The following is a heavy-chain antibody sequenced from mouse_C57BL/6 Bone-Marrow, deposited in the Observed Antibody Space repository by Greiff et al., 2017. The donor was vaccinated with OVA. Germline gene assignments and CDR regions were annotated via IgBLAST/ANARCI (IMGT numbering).Heavy chain of an antibody. CDR2: ISSGSSTI. J-gene: IGHJ1*03. CDR3: ARITYWYFDV. CDR1: GFTFSDYG. Sequence: EVKLMESGGGLVKPGGSLKLSCAASGFTFSDYGMHWVRQAPEKGLEWVAYISSGSSTIYYADKVKGRFTISRDNAKNTLFMQMTSLRSEDTAMYSCARITYWYFDVWGTGTTVTVSS. V-gene: IGHV5-17*01.